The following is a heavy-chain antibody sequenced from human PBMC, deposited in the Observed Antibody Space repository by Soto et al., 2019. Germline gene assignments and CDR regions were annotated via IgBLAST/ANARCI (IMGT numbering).Heavy chain of an antibody. Sequence: QVQLRESGPGLVMPSQTLSLTCTVSGDSIGSGNKYWSWIRQAPRKGLEWIGYIFSSGTTYYNPSLKSRLTMSLDTSQNQFSLKLNSVTAADTAVYFCARVPSPFDFYYAMDVWGQGTTVTVSS. D-gene: IGHD3-16*01. CDR1: GDSIGSGNKY. CDR3: ARVPSPFDFYYAMDV. CDR2: IFSSGTT. J-gene: IGHJ6*02. V-gene: IGHV4-30-4*01.